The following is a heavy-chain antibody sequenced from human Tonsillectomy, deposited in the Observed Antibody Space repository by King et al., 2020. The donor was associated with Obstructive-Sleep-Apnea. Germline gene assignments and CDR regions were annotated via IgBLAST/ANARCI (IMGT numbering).Heavy chain of an antibody. V-gene: IGHV3-48*04. D-gene: IGHD3-3*01. Sequence: EVQLVQSGGGLVQPGGSLILSCAASGFTFSSYSMNWVRQAPGKGLEWVSYISSSSSTIYYADSVQGRFTISRDNAKNSLYLQMNSLRAEDTAVYYCARDPFNTIFGVVITDDAFDIWGQGTMVTVSS. CDR3: ARDPFNTIFGVVITDDAFDI. J-gene: IGHJ3*02. CDR2: ISSSSSTI. CDR1: GFTFSSYS.